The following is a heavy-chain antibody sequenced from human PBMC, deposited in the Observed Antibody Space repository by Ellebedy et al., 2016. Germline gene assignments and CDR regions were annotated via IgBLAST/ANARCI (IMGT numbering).Heavy chain of an antibody. J-gene: IGHJ4*02. CDR1: GFTFSNYT. Sequence: GGSLRLXCAASGFTFSNYTMSWVRQAPGKGLEWVSGISSSGGFTFFADSVEGRFTISRDKSKNTLYLQMNSLRAEDTAVYFCAKVREAYCTNGICYERGYYFDYWGQGTLVTVSS. CDR2: ISSSGGFT. D-gene: IGHD2-8*01. V-gene: IGHV3-23*01. CDR3: AKVREAYCTNGICYERGYYFDY.